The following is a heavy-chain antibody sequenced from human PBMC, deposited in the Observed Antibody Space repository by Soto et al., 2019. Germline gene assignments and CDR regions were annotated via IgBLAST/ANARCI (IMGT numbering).Heavy chain of an antibody. CDR1: GGSFSGYY. Sequence: SETLSLTCAAYGGSFSGYYWGWFRQPPGKGLESIGEVKHSGNINYNPSLKTRLTVSVDTSKNQFSLKLSSMTAADTAMYYCARGSHFDFSSGYADSFDVWGQGTMVTVSS. J-gene: IGHJ3*01. D-gene: IGHD3-3*01. CDR2: VKHSGNI. CDR3: ARGSHFDFSSGYADSFDV. V-gene: IGHV4-34*01.